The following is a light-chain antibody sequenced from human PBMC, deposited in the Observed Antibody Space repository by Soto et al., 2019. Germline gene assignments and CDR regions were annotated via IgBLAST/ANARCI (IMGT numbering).Light chain of an antibody. CDR2: GNT. CDR1: SSNIGAGYD. V-gene: IGLV1-40*01. Sequence: QSVLTQPPSVSGAPGPRVTISCTGSSSNIGAGYDVHWYQHLPGTAPKLLISGNTNRPSGVPDRFSGSKSGTSASLAISGSHAEDEADYYCQSYDTTLSDFWVCGGGTKLTVL. CDR3: QSYDTTLSDFWV. J-gene: IGLJ3*02.